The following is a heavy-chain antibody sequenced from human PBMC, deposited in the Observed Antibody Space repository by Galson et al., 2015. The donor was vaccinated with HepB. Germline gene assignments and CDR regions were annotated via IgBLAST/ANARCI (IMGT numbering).Heavy chain of an antibody. J-gene: IGHJ3*01. Sequence: ETLSLTCNVSGVSISDQYWSWIRPPPGKGLEWIAHSFHNGSANYNPSLGGRVTVSLDTPKQQLYLELKSMTPADTAVYYCASLDASYGEAFDFWGQGTAVTVS. CDR3: ASLDASYGEAFDF. CDR1: GVSISDQY. V-gene: IGHV4-59*11. CDR2: SFHNGSA. D-gene: IGHD2-2*01.